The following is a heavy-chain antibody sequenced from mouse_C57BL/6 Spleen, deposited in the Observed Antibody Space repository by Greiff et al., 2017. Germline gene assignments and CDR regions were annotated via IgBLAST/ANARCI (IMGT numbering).Heavy chain of an antibody. D-gene: IGHD1-1*01. Sequence: QVQLQQSGAELVKPGASVKLSCKASGYTFTEYTIHWVKQRSGQGLEWIGWFYPGSGSIRYNEKFKDKATLTADKSSSTVYMELSRLTSEDSAVYFCERDEEMGYYGSSDDWYFDVWGTGTTVTVAS. CDR2: FYPGSGSI. V-gene: IGHV1-62-2*01. CDR1: GYTFTEYT. J-gene: IGHJ1*03. CDR3: ERDEEMGYYGSSDDWYFDV.